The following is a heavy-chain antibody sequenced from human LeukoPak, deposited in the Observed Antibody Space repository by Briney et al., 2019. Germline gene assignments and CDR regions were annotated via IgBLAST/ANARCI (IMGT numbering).Heavy chain of an antibody. D-gene: IGHD2-15*01. CDR1: GGSISSYY. CDR2: IYYSGST. V-gene: IGHV4-59*01. CDR3: ASGSSVVVADLALDY. Sequence: SETLSLTCTVSGGSISSYYWSWIRQPPGKGLEWIGYIYYSGSTNYNPSLKSRVTISVDTSKNQFSLELSSVTAADTAVYYCASGSSVVVADLALDYWGQGTLVTVSS. J-gene: IGHJ4*02.